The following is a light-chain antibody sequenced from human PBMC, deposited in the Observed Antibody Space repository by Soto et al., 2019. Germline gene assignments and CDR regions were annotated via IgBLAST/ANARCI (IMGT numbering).Light chain of an antibody. CDR3: HCYALSVSGYVW. CDR2: GNI. Sequence: QSVLTQPPSVSGAPGQRVTISCTGSSSNIGANFEVHWYRQRPGTAPKLLIYGNINRPSGVPDRFSGSKSGTSASLAITGLQADDESDYYCHCYALSVSGYVWFGGGTKVTVL. V-gene: IGLV1-40*01. J-gene: IGLJ3*02. CDR1: SSNIGANFE.